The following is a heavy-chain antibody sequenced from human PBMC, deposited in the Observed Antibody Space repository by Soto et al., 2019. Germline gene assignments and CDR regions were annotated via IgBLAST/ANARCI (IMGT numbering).Heavy chain of an antibody. CDR3: ARGDSGGPLGYCDY. D-gene: IGHD2-15*01. CDR1: GFSFNSFA. J-gene: IGHJ4*02. CDR2: ISFDGSSK. V-gene: IGHV3-30-3*01. Sequence: QVQLVESGGGVVQPGRSLRLSCAVSGFSFNSFAMHWVRQAPGKGLEWVAVISFDGSSKYYADSVKGRFTISRDNSRNTLALKMNSLRGDDTAVYYCARGDSGGPLGYCDYWGQGTLVTVSS.